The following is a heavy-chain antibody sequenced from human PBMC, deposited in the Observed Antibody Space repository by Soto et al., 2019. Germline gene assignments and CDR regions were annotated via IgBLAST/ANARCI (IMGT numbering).Heavy chain of an antibody. V-gene: IGHV1-8*01. J-gene: IGHJ3*02. Sequence: QVQLVQSGAEVKKPGASVKVSCKASGYTFTSYDINSVLQATGQGLEWMGWMNPNSGNTGYAQKFQGRVTMTRNTSISAAYMELSSLRSEYTAVYLCARPVVTASVAFDIWGQAHMITVSS. CDR2: MNPNSGNT. D-gene: IGHD2-21*02. CDR3: ARPVVTASVAFDI. CDR1: GYTFTSYD.